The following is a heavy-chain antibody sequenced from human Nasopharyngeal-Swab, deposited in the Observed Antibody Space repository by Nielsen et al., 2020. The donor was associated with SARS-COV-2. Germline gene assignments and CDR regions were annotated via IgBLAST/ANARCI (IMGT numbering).Heavy chain of an antibody. D-gene: IGHD5-18*01. J-gene: IGHJ3*02. CDR3: ARVGDTATADAFDI. V-gene: IGHV1-69*13. CDR1: GGTFSSYA. Sequence: SVKVSCKASGGTFSSYAISWVRQAPGQGLEWMGGIIPIFGTANYAQKFQGRVTITADESTSTAYMELSSLRSEDTAVYYCARVGDTATADAFDIWGQGTMVTVSS. CDR2: IIPIFGTA.